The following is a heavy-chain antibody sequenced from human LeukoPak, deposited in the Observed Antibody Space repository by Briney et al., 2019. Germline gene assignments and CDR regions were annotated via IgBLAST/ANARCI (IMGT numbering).Heavy chain of an antibody. CDR3: ARDRWLARYYYYYGMDV. V-gene: IGHV3-53*01. Sequence: GGSLRLSCAASGFTVSSNYMSWVRQAPGKGLEWVSVIYSGGSTYYADSVKGRFTISRDNSKNTLYLQMNGLRAEDTAVYYCARDRWLARYYYYYGMDVWGQGTTVTVSS. D-gene: IGHD6-19*01. CDR1: GFTVSSNY. J-gene: IGHJ6*02. CDR2: IYSGGST.